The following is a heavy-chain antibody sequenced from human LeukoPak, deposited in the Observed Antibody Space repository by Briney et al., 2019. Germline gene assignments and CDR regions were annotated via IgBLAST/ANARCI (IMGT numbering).Heavy chain of an antibody. J-gene: IGHJ4*02. CDR3: AKDPPHSDRSIYSDNS. CDR1: GFIFSKNI. D-gene: IGHD3-22*01. V-gene: IGHV3-23*01. Sequence: GGSLRLSCAASGFIFSKNIMNWVRQAPGKGLEWVSVISADGGDIYYADSVNGRFTISRDNSKNTLHLQMDSLRAEDTAVYYCAKDPPHSDRSIYSDNSWGQGTLVTVSS. CDR2: ISADGGDI.